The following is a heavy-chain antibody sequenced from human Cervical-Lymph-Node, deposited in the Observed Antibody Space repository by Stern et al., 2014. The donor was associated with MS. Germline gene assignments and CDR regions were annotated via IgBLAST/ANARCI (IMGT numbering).Heavy chain of an antibody. CDR2: IIPIIGTA. D-gene: IGHD3-10*01. CDR3: ALGGFGHYFEY. J-gene: IGHJ4*02. V-gene: IGHV1-69*01. Sequence: VQLVQSGAEVQKPGSSVKVSCRASGGTFSSSDISWVRQAPGQGLEWMGGIIPIIGTANYAQKSQGRLTITADESTSTAYMELSSLRPEDTAIYYCALGGFGHYFEYWGQGTLVTVSS. CDR1: GGTFSSSD.